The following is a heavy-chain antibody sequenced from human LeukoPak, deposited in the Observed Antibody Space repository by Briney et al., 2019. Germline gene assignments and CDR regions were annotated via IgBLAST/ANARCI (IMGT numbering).Heavy chain of an antibody. V-gene: IGHV4-59*11. Sequence: SETLSLTCTVSGGSISSHYWSWIQQPPGKGLEWIGYIYYSGSTNYNPSLKSRVTISVDTSKNQFSLKLSSVTAADTAVYYCATESYSGSSVAFDIWGQGTMVTVSS. D-gene: IGHD1-26*01. CDR3: ATESYSGSSVAFDI. J-gene: IGHJ3*02. CDR2: IYYSGST. CDR1: GGSISSHY.